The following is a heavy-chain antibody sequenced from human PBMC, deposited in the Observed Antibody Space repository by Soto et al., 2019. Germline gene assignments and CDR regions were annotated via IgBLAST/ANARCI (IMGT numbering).Heavy chain of an antibody. CDR1: GYTFTGYY. D-gene: IGHD1-26*01. CDR2: INPNSGGT. J-gene: IGHJ4*02. V-gene: IGHV1-2*02. CDR3: ARVGDNGSGSYSLDY. Sequence: GASVKVSCKASGYTFTGYYMHWVRQAPGQGLEWMGWINPNSGGTNYAQKFQGRVTMTRDTSISTAYMELSRLRSDDTAVYYCARVGDNGSGSYSLDYWGQGTLVTVSS.